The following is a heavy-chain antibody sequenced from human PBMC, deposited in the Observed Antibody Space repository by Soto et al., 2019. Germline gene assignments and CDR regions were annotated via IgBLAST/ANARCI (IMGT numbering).Heavy chain of an antibody. CDR1: GHSFTSNW. CDR3: ARMVVNTVLGYFDC. V-gene: IGHV5-51*01. Sequence: PGESLKISCKGSGHSFTSNWIGWVRQMPGKGLEWMGIIYPGDSDTRYSPSFQGQVTISADKSISTAYLQWSSLKASDTAMYYCARMVVNTVLGYFDCWGQGTLVTVSS. D-gene: IGHD3-22*01. CDR2: IYPGDSDT. J-gene: IGHJ4*02.